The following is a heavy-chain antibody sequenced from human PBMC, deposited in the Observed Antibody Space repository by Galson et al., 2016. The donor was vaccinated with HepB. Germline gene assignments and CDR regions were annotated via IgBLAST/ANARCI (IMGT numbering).Heavy chain of an antibody. D-gene: IGHD6-19*01. J-gene: IGHJ5*02. CDR1: GLTVSSNY. Sequence: SLRLSCAASGLTVSSNYMSWVRQAPGKGLEWVSVIYRDGKTYYADSVKGRFTISRDNSRNMLHLQMSRLRAEDTAVDYCVRGDNSVQEEGGWLDPWGQGTLVTVS. CDR2: IYRDGKT. CDR3: VRGDNSVQEEGGWLDP. V-gene: IGHV3-53*01.